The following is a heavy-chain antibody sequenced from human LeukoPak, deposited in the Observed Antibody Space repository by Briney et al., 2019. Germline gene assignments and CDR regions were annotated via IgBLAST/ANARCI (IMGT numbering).Heavy chain of an antibody. D-gene: IGHD6-19*01. CDR1: GGSFSGCY. CDR2: INHSGST. CDR3: ARVPSGNSSGSPTNTDY. Sequence: SETLSLTCAVYGGSFSGCYWSWIRQPPGKGLEWIGEINHSGSTNYNPSLKSRVTISVDTSKNQFSLKLSSVTAADTAVYYCARVPSGNSSGSPTNTDYWGQGTLVTVSS. V-gene: IGHV4-34*01. J-gene: IGHJ4*02.